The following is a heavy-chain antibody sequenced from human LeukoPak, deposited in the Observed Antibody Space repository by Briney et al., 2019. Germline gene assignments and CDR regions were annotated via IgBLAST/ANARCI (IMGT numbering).Heavy chain of an antibody. CDR3: ARDDDRALEIEY. CDR1: RGTFSKYA. V-gene: IGHV1-69*04. CDR2: IFPILNLT. D-gene: IGHD3-22*01. J-gene: IGHJ4*02. Sequence: SSVNVSYKASRGTFSKYAISWVRQAPGQGLEGMGKIFPILNLTHYAQKFEGRLNIETHQSTSTAYMELRSLRSEDTCVFLCARDDDRALEIEYWGEGTLVTVSS.